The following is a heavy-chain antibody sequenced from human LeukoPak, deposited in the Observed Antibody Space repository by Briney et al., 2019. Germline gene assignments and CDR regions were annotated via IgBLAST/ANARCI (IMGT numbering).Heavy chain of an antibody. Sequence: SETLSLTCTVSGGSIDSNNFCWGWIRQPPGKGLEWIGTIYSTGNTYYNPSLKTRVSISIDTSKSQFSLNLRSVTAADTAVYFCARRSDSGSDDGEDYFDYWGQGTLVTVSS. CDR2: IYSTGNT. CDR3: ARRSDSGSDDGEDYFDY. CDR1: GGSIDSNNFC. D-gene: IGHD1-26*01. J-gene: IGHJ4*02. V-gene: IGHV4-39*01.